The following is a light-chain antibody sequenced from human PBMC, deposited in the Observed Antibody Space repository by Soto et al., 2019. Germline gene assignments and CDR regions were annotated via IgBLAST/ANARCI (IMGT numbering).Light chain of an antibody. Sequence: DIQLTQSPSFLSASVGDRVTITCRASQGISSYLAWYQQTPGKAPNLLIYAASTLQSGVPSRFSGSGSGTEFTLTISSLQPEDFATYYCQQLNSFPLTFGQGTRREIK. V-gene: IGKV1-9*01. CDR3: QQLNSFPLT. CDR1: QGISSY. J-gene: IGKJ5*01. CDR2: AAS.